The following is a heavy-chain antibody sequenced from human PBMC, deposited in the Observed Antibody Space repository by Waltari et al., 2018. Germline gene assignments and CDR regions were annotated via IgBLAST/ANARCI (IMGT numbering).Heavy chain of an antibody. V-gene: IGHV3-30-3*01. Sequence: QVHLVESGGGVVQPGRSLRLSCTDSGITFSHYAMHWVRQAPGKGLEGVAVISDDVINTYYAHSVKGRFSISRDNSKNTLYLQMNSLRVEDTAVYYCARVRGIRTDAFDVWGQGTMVTVSS. J-gene: IGHJ3*01. CDR2: ISDDVINT. D-gene: IGHD3-10*01. CDR1: GITFSHYA. CDR3: ARVRGIRTDAFDV.